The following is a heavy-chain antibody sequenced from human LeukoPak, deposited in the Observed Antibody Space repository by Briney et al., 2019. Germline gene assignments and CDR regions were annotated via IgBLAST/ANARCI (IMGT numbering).Heavy chain of an antibody. CDR3: AKGDSSGYYGYDAFDI. CDR1: GFTFSSYA. CDR2: VSGSGGST. J-gene: IGHJ3*02. V-gene: IGHV3-23*01. D-gene: IGHD3-22*01. Sequence: GGSLRLSCAASGFTFSSYAMSWVRQAPGKGLEWVSAVSGSGGSTYYADSVKGRFTISRDNSKNTLYLQMNSLRAEDTAVYYCAKGDSSGYYGYDAFDIWGQGTMVTVSS.